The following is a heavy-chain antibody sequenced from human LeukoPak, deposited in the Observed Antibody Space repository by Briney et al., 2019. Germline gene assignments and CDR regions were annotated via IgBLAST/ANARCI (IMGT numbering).Heavy chain of an antibody. CDR2: ISAYNGNT. D-gene: IGHD6-19*01. CDR1: GYTFISYG. J-gene: IGHJ4*02. Sequence: ASVKVSCKASGYTFISYGISWVRQAPGQGLEWMGWISAYNGNTNYAQKFQGRVTMTTDTSTSTAYMELSSLRSDDTAVYYCAREESASSGWYGGTYYFDYWGQGTLVTVSS. CDR3: AREESASSGWYGGTYYFDY. V-gene: IGHV1-18*01.